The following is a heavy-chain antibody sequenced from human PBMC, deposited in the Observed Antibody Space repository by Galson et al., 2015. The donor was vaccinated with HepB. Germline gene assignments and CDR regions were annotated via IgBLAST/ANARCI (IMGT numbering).Heavy chain of an antibody. CDR3: ARDAVIKLYAPNWFDP. V-gene: IGHV1-18*04. Sequence: SVKVSCKGSAHTLSTYGITWVRKAPGQGLEWMGWISAYSSKTIYAEKFQGRVTMTTDTSTNTAYMELRSLTFDDTAIYYCARDAVIKLYAPNWFDPWGQGTLVTVSS. CDR1: AHTLSTYG. D-gene: IGHD2/OR15-2a*01. J-gene: IGHJ5*02. CDR2: ISAYSSKT.